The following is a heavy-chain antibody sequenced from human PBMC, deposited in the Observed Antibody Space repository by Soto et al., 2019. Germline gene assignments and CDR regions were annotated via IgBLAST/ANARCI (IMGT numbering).Heavy chain of an antibody. D-gene: IGHD3-9*01. CDR2: ISAYNGNT. CDR1: GYTFTSYG. J-gene: IGHJ2*01. Sequence: QVQLVQSGAEVKKPGASVKVSCKASGYTFTSYGISWVRQAPGQGLEWMGWISAYNGNTNYAQKLQGRITMTTDTSTNKAYMERRSLRSADTAVYYCARPHYDILTGDQFRYFDLWGRGTLVTVSS. V-gene: IGHV1-18*01. CDR3: ARPHYDILTGDQFRYFDL.